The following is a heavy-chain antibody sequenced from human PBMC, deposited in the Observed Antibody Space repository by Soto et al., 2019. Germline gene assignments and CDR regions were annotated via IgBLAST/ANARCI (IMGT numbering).Heavy chain of an antibody. J-gene: IGHJ4*02. D-gene: IGHD2-8*01. CDR2: ISDHNGNT. CDR3: ARDLYPLAYYFDF. V-gene: IGHV1-18*04. CDR1: GYTFTNHG. Sequence: ASVKVSCKASGYTFTNHGISWVRQAPGQGLEWLGWISDHNGNTKYAQRLKGRVTMTADTSTSTAYMELRSLRSDDTAVYYCARDLYPLAYYFDFWGQGTLVTVSS.